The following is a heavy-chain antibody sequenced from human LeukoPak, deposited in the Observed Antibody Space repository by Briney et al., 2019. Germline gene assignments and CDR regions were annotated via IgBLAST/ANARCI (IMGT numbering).Heavy chain of an antibody. CDR3: ARSEDDRSGSLFDY. V-gene: IGHV3-64*01. D-gene: IGHD3-22*01. Sequence: GGSLRLSCAASGFTLSSYAMHWVRQAPGKGLVYVSAISSSGGSTYYANSVKGRFTISRDNSKNTLYLQMGSMRAEDMAVYYCARSEDDRSGSLFDYWGQGTLVTVSS. CDR2: ISSSGGST. CDR1: GFTLSSYA. J-gene: IGHJ4*02.